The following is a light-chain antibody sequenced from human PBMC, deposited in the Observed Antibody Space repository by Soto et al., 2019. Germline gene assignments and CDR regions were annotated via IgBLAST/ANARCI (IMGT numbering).Light chain of an antibody. CDR3: ASCDDSLSGYV. Sequence: QSVLTQPPSASGNPGQRLTISCSGSTSNILRNYVYWYRQLPGTAPRLLISMNDQRPSGVPDRFSGSKSGTSASLAISGLRSEDEADYYCASCDDSLSGYVFGTGTKLTVL. CDR1: TSNILRNY. CDR2: MND. J-gene: IGLJ1*01. V-gene: IGLV1-47*01.